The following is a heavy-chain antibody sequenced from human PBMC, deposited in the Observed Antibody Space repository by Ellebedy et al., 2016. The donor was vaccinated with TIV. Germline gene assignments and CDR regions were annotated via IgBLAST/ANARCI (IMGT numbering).Heavy chain of an antibody. D-gene: IGHD3-22*01. CDR1: GFTFSNYV. V-gene: IGHV3-23*01. CDR2: ISGGVGNT. CDR3: AKGPGQMWLFGYFDH. Sequence: GESLKISCAASGFTFSNYVMSWVRQAPGKGLEWVSSISGGVGNTYYADSVKGRFAISRDNSKNTLYLQMNSLRAEDTAVYYCAKGPGQMWLFGYFDHWGRGTLVTVSS. J-gene: IGHJ4*02.